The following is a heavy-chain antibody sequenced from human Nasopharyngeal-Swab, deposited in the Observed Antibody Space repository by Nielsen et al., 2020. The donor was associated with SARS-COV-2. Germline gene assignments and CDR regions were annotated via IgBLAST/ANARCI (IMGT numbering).Heavy chain of an antibody. J-gene: IGHJ4*01. CDR1: GFTFTDYW. V-gene: IGHV3-74*01. CDR3: ARGGIGSFDS. CDR2: VHNDGSST. Sequence: GESLKISCAASGFTFTDYWIHWVRQTPEKGLEWISRVHNDGSSTTYADSVKGRFTISRDNAKTTAYLQMNSLRAEDTALYYCARGGIGSFDSWGHGTLVTVSS. D-gene: IGHD3-16*01.